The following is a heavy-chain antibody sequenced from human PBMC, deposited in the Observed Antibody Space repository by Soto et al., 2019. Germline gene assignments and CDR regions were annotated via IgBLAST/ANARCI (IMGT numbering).Heavy chain of an antibody. CDR3: AREREARLYYYYCGMDV. CDR2: IIPIFGTA. J-gene: IGHJ6*02. CDR1: GGTFSSYA. Sequence: QVQLVQSGAEVKKPGSSVKVSCKASGGTFSSYAISWVRQAPGQGLEWMGGIIPIFGTANYAQKFQGRVTVTADKSTRTDYKELSSLRSEDTAVYYCAREREARLYYYYCGMDVWGQGTTVTVSS. V-gene: IGHV1-69*06.